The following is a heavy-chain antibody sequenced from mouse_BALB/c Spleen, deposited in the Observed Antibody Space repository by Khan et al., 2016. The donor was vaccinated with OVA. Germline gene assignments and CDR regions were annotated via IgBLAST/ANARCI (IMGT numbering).Heavy chain of an antibody. V-gene: IGHV9-3-1*01. D-gene: IGHD6-1*01. CDR2: INTSTGEP. CDR3: ARSASYWFFDV. Sequence: QIQLVQSGPELKKPGETVKISCKASGYTFTNYGMNWVKQAPGKGLKWMGWINTSTGEPTYADDFKGRFAFSLETSANTAYLQINNLKNEDTATYFCARSASYWFFDVWGAGTTVTVSS. CDR1: GYTFTNYG. J-gene: IGHJ1*01.